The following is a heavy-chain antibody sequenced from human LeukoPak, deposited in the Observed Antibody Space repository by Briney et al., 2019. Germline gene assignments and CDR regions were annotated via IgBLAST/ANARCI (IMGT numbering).Heavy chain of an antibody. CDR3: ARDKRYCSSTSCYDDYYFYYMDV. CDR2: INTDGIS. D-gene: IGHD2-2*01. CDR1: GFTFSSYW. Sequence: GGSLRLSCAASGFTFSSYWMHWVRQAPGRGLVWVSRINTDGISSYADPVKGRFTISRDNAKNTVYLQMNSLRAEDTAVYYCARDKRYCSSTSCYDDYYFYYMDVCGKGTTVTVSS. V-gene: IGHV3-74*01. J-gene: IGHJ6*03.